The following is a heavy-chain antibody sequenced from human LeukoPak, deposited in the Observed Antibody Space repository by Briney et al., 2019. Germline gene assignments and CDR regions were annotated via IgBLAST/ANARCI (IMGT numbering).Heavy chain of an antibody. CDR1: GYTFTGYY. Sequence: ASVKVSCKASGYTFTGYYMHWVRQAPGQGLEWMGWINPNSGGTNYAQKFQGRVTMTRDTSISTAYTELSRLRSDDTAVYYCARGKAVAGMKSRGYYYYYYYMDVWGKGTTVTVSS. V-gene: IGHV1-2*02. CDR2: INPNSGGT. CDR3: ARGKAVAGMKSRGYYYYYYYMDV. D-gene: IGHD6-19*01. J-gene: IGHJ6*03.